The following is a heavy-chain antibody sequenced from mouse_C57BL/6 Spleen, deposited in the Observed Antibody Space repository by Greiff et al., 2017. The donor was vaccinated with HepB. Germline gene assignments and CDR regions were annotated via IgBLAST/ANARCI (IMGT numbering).Heavy chain of an antibody. Sequence: EVQGVESGPGMVKPSQSLSLTCTVTGYSITSGYDWHWIRQFRGNKLEWMGYISYSGSTNYNPSLKSRISITHDTSKNHFFLKLNSVTTEDTATYYCARDGASYWYFDVWGTGTTVTVSS. CDR1: GYSITSGYD. D-gene: IGHD6-1*01. CDR2: ISYSGST. J-gene: IGHJ1*03. CDR3: ARDGASYWYFDV. V-gene: IGHV3-1*01.